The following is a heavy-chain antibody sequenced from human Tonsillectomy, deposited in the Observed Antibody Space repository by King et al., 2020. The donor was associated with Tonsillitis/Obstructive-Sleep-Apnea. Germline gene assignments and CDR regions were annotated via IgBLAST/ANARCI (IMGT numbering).Heavy chain of an antibody. CDR1: GYTFTSYG. CDR3: ARVSAFAWELLPVDP. V-gene: IGHV1-18*01. Sequence: VQLVESGVEVRKPGASVKVSCKASGYTFTSYGIIWVLQAPGQGLEWMGWISAYNVDTNYAQKLQGRVTMTTDTSTSTAYMELRSLRSDDTAVYYCARVSAFAWELLPVDPWGQGTLVTVSS. CDR2: ISAYNVDT. D-gene: IGHD1-26*01. J-gene: IGHJ5*02.